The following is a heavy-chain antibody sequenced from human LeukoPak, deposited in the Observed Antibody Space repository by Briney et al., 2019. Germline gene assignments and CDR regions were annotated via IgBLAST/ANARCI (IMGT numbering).Heavy chain of an antibody. J-gene: IGHJ4*02. V-gene: IGHV3-15*01. CDR1: GFTFSNAW. D-gene: IGHD3-10*01. CDR3: TRGLWFGESKFDY. CDR2: IKSKTDGGTT. Sequence: PGGSLRLSCAASGFTFSNAWMSWVRQAPGKGLEWVGRIKSKTDGGTTDYTAPVKGRFTISRDDSKNTLYLQMNSLKTEDTAVYYCTRGLWFGESKFDYWGQGTLVTVSS.